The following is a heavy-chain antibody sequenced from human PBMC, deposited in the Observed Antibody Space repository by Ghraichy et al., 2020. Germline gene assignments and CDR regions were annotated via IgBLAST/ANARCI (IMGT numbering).Heavy chain of an antibody. CDR3: ARDAWRRGDSQNYNYYGMDV. CDR2: IRGSDCST. CDR1: GFNFNVYK. J-gene: IGHJ6*02. V-gene: IGHV3-48*02. Sequence: GGSLRLSCAASGFNFNVYKMVWVRQAPGTGLEWLSYIRGSDCSTYYADSVKGRFPISRDNEKNSLYLQMNSLRDEDTALYFCARDAWRRGDSQNYNYYGMDVWGQGTTVTVSS. D-gene: IGHD5-24*01.